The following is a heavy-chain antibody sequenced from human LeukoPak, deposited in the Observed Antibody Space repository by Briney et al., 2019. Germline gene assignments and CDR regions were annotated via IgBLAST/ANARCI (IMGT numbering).Heavy chain of an antibody. CDR1: GGSISSYY. V-gene: IGHV4-59*01. J-gene: IGHJ6*03. D-gene: IGHD3-22*01. CDR3: ARAILVSYYDSSGYYKYYYYYYMDV. Sequence: SETLSLTCTVSGGSISSYYWSWIRQPPGKGLEWIGYIYYSGSTNYNHSLKSRVTISVDTSKNQFSLKLSSVTAADTAVYYCARAILVSYYDSSGYYKYYYYYYMDVWGKGTTVTISS. CDR2: IYYSGST.